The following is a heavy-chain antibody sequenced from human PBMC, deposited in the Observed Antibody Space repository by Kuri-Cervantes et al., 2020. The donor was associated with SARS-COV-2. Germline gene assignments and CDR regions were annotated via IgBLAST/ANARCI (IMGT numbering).Heavy chain of an antibody. Sequence: SETLSLTCTVSGYSISSGYYWGWIRQSPGKGLEWIGSMYHSGSTTYNPFLKSRVTISVDTSENQFSLMLTSVTAADTAVYYCVRIPPGHITVFGVVIPAAFDVWGQGTMVTVSS. CDR1: GYSISSGYY. V-gene: IGHV4-38-2*02. CDR2: MYHSGST. CDR3: VRIPPGHITVFGVVIPAAFDV. D-gene: IGHD3-3*01. J-gene: IGHJ3*01.